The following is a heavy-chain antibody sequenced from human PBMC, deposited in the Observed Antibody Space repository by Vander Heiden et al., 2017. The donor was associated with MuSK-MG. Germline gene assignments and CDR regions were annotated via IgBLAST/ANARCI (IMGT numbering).Heavy chain of an antibody. J-gene: IGHJ4*02. CDR2: IYSGGST. D-gene: IGHD2-2*01. Sequence: EVQLVESGGGLIQPGGSLRLSCAASGFTVSSNYMSWVRQAPRKGLEWVSVIYSGGSTYYADSVKGRFTISRDNSKNTLYLQMNSLRAEDTAVYYCARSRDGRVGVADYWGQGTLVTVSS. CDR1: GFTVSSNY. CDR3: ARSRDGRVGVADY. V-gene: IGHV3-53*01.